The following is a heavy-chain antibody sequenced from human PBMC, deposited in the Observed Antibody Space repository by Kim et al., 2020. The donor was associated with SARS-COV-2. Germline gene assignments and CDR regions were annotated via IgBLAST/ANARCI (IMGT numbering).Heavy chain of an antibody. V-gene: IGHV1-2*02. Sequence: ASVKVSCKASGYTFTGYYMHWVRQAPGQGLEWMGWINPNSGGTNYAQKFQGRVTMTRDTSISTAYMELSRLSSDDTAVYYCARVISVVVAATRVNWFDPWGQGTLCTVSS. D-gene: IGHD2-15*01. CDR2: INPNSGGT. J-gene: IGHJ5*02. CDR3: ARVISVVVAATRVNWFDP. CDR1: GYTFTGYY.